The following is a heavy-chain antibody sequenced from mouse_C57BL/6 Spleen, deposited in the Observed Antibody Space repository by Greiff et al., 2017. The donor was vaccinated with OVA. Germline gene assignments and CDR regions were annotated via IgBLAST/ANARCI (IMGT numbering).Heavy chain of an antibody. CDR1: GFSLTSYA. J-gene: IGHJ4*01. V-gene: IGHV2-9-1*01. CDR2: IWTGGGT. Sequence: VQLVESGPGLVAPSQSLSITCTVSGFSLTSYAISWVRQPPGKGLEWLGVIWTGGGTNYNSALKSRLSISKDNSKSQVFLKMNSLQTDDTARYYCARERGPYGSSPFYAMDYWGQGTSVTVSS. D-gene: IGHD1-1*01. CDR3: ARERGPYGSSPFYAMDY.